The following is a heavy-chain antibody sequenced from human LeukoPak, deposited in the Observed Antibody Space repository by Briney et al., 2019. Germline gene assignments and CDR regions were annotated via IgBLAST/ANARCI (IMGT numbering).Heavy chain of an antibody. V-gene: IGHV4-34*01. CDR3: AGGYSYGYPIDY. D-gene: IGHD5-18*01. J-gene: IGHJ4*02. CDR1: GGPFSGYY. Sequence: SETLSLTCAVYGGPFSGYYWSWIRQPPGKGLEWIGEINHSGSTNYNPSLKSRVTISVDTSKNQFSLKLSSVTAADTAVYYCAGGYSYGYPIDYWGQGTLVTVSS. CDR2: INHSGST.